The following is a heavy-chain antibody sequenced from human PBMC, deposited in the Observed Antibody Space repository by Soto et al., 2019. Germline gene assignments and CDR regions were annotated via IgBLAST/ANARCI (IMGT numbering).Heavy chain of an antibody. D-gene: IGHD3-10*01. CDR3: ATGALGEGQQLVRDAFDV. V-gene: IGHV1-69*02. J-gene: IGHJ3*01. Sequence: QVQLVQSGAEVKKPGSSVRVSCKASRGPFDSYSISWVRQAPGQGPEWVGKVAPIFDFSRYAPNFQGRVTINADKTTSTAYLDLSDLNSEDTYVYYSATGALGEGQQLVRDAFDVWGQGTMVTVSS. CDR2: VAPIFDFS. CDR1: RGPFDSYS.